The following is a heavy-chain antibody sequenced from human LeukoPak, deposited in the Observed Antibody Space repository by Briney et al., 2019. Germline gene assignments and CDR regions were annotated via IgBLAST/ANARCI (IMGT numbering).Heavy chain of an antibody. J-gene: IGHJ4*02. CDR2: IRSKANSYVT. V-gene: IGHV3-73*01. CDR3: VGDGHSNTGMNY. CDR1: GFTFSGST. D-gene: IGHD2/OR15-2a*01. Sequence: GGSLRLSCATSGFTFSGSTIHCVRQAPGKGLEWIGHIRSKANSYVTIYGASVKGRFTISRDDSKNTAYLHMNSLKTEDTAVYYCVGDGHSNTGMNYWGQGTLVTVSS.